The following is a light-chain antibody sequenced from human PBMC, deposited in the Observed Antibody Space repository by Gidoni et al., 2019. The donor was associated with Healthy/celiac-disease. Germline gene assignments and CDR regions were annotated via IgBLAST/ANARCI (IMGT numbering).Light chain of an antibody. CDR3: QQYNSYSYT. J-gene: IGKJ2*01. Sequence: DSQITQSPSTLSASVGDRVTITCRASQSISSWLAWYQQKPGKAPKLLIYKASSLESGVPSRFSGSGSGTEFTLTISSLQPDDFATYYCQQYNSYSYTFGQGTKLEIK. CDR2: KAS. V-gene: IGKV1-5*03. CDR1: QSISSW.